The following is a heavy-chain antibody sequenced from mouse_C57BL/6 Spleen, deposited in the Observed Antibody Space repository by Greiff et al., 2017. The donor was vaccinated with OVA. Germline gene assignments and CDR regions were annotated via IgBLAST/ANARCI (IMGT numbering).Heavy chain of an antibody. D-gene: IGHD2-5*01. Sequence: QVQLQQSGAELARPGASVKLSCKASGYTFTSYGISWVKQRPGQGLEWIGEIYPRSGNTYYNAKFKGKATLTADKSSSTAYMELRSLTSEDSAVYFCARGDSNYVGWGQGTTLTVSS. V-gene: IGHV1-81*01. CDR3: ARGDSNYVG. CDR2: IYPRSGNT. J-gene: IGHJ2*01. CDR1: GYTFTSYG.